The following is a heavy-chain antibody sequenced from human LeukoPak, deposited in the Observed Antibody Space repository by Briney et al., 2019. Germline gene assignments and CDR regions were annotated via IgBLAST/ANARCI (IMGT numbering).Heavy chain of an antibody. CDR1: GGSFRGYY. Sequence: SETLSLTCAVYGGSFRGYYWSWIRQPPGKGLEWIGEINHSGSTNYNPSLKSRVTISVDTSKNQFSLKLSSVTAADTAVYYCARGRRGNYDFWSGYYIYYFDYWGQGTLVTVSS. D-gene: IGHD3-3*01. J-gene: IGHJ4*02. CDR3: ARGRRGNYDFWSGYYIYYFDY. V-gene: IGHV4-34*01. CDR2: INHSGST.